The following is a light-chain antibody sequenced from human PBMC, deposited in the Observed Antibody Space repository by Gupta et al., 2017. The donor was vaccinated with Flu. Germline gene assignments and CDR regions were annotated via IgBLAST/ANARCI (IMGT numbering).Light chain of an antibody. V-gene: IGLV1-47*01. CDR2: RNN. J-gene: IGLJ2*01. CDR1: SSNIGSNY. CDR3: AAWDDSLSGPV. Sequence: QSVLTQPPSASGTPGQRVTISCSGSSSNIGSNYGYWYQQLPGTAPKLLIYRNNQRPSGVPDRFSGSKSGPSASLAISGLRSEDEADYYCAAWDDSLSGPVFGGGTKLTV.